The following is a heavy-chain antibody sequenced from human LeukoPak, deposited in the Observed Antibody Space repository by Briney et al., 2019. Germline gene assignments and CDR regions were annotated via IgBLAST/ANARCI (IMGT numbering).Heavy chain of an antibody. Sequence: PGGSLRLSCAASGFSFSSYAMCWVRPAPGRGLEWVSAIIGIVGRTYYADSVKGRVSISTDNSKNTMYLQKNSLRAEDTAVYYCAKVESGWSFKPYYMDVWGKGTTVTISS. V-gene: IGHV3-23*01. D-gene: IGHD6-19*01. CDR1: GFSFSSYA. CDR3: AKVESGWSFKPYYMDV. CDR2: IIGIVGRT. J-gene: IGHJ6*03.